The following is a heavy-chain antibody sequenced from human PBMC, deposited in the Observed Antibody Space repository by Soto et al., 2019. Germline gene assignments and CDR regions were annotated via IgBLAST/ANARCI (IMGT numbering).Heavy chain of an antibody. D-gene: IGHD1-26*01. CDR2: ITSGSSYV. J-gene: IGHJ4*02. CDR1: GFTFCDYA. Sequence: GCLRLSGSPAGFTFCDYAMKWVRRAPGEGLEWVSSITSGSSYVYYADSVKGRFTVSRDDAKNSLSLQMNNLRAEDTAIYYCARGAESGSYYLTPIDYWGQGTLVTVSS. V-gene: IGHV3-21*01. CDR3: ARGAESGSYYLTPIDY.